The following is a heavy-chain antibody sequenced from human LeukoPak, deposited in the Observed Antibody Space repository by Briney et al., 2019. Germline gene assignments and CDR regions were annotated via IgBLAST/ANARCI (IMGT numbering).Heavy chain of an antibody. CDR3: ARDDESCSSTSCYPNNWFDP. D-gene: IGHD2-2*01. Sequence: GGSLRLSCAASGFTFSSYWMSWVRQAPGKGLEWVANIKQDGSEKYYVDSVKGRFTISRDNAKNSLYLQMNSLRAEDTAVYYCARDDESCSSTSCYPNNWFDPWGQGTLVTVSS. V-gene: IGHV3-7*01. CDR2: IKQDGSEK. J-gene: IGHJ5*02. CDR1: GFTFSSYW.